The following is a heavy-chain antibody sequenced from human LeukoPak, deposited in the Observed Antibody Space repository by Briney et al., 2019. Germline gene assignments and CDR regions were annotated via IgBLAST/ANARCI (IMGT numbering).Heavy chain of an antibody. CDR1: GSTFSSSW. J-gene: IGHJ4*02. Sequence: PGGSLRLSCAVSGSTFSSSWMHWVRQAPGKGLVWVSHIKTDGSTTAYADSVKGRFTISRDNSKNTLFLQMNSLRAEDSAVYYCATDRERDPSVYYLVGGQGTLITVSS. V-gene: IGHV3-74*01. CDR3: ATDRERDPSVYYLV. D-gene: IGHD3-22*01. CDR2: IKTDGSTT.